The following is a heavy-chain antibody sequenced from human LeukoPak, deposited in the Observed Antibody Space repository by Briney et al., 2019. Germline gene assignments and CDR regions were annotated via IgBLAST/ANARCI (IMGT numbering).Heavy chain of an antibody. CDR3: ARVLSGAPDGFDI. CDR2: IKQDGSDK. V-gene: IGHV3-7*01. J-gene: IGHJ3*02. Sequence: GGSLRLSCAASGFIFSSYWMSWVRQAPGKGLEWVANIKQDGSDKFYVDSVKGRFTISRDSAKNSLYLQMNSLRAEDTAMYYCARVLSGAPDGFDIWGQGTTVTVSS. CDR1: GFIFSSYW.